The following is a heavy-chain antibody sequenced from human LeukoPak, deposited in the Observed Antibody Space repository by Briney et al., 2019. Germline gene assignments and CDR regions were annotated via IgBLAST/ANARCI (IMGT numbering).Heavy chain of an antibody. J-gene: IGHJ4*02. D-gene: IGHD3-22*01. CDR2: ISGSGGST. CDR1: GFTFSSYA. V-gene: IGHV3-23*01. Sequence: GGSLRLSCAASGFTFSSYAMSWVRQAPGKGLEWVSAISGSGGSTYYADSVKGRFTISRDNSKSTLYLQMNSLRAEDTAVYYCAKTPVDSSPLYYFDYWGQGTLVTVSS. CDR3: AKTPVDSSPLYYFDY.